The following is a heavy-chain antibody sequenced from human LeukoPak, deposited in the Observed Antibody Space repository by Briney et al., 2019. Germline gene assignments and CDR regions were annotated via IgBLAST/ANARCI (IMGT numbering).Heavy chain of an antibody. J-gene: IGHJ4*02. CDR1: GYTFTSYY. CDR2: INPSGGST. Sequence: GASVKVSCKASGYTFTSYYMHWVRQAPGQGLEWMGIINPSGGSTTYAQRFQGRVTMTRDLPTSTVYMELSSLRSEDTAVYYCARDFGCGGDCVVDYWGQGTLVTVSS. CDR3: ARDFGCGGDCVVDY. V-gene: IGHV1-46*01. D-gene: IGHD2-21*02.